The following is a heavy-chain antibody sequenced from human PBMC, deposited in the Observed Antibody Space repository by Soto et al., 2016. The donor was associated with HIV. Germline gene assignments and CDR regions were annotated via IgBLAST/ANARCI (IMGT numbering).Heavy chain of an antibody. J-gene: IGHJ4*02. CDR2: INEDGSTT. Sequence: EVQLVESGGGLVQPGGSLRLSCAASGFSSTNYWMHWVRQAPGRGLVWVSRINEDGSTTTYADSVRGRFTISRDIAKNTLYLQMNSLRVEDTAVYYCSGDTFGPLDYWGQGTLVTVSS. CDR3: SGDTFGPLDY. D-gene: IGHD3-16*01. CDR1: GFSSTNYW. V-gene: IGHV3-74*01.